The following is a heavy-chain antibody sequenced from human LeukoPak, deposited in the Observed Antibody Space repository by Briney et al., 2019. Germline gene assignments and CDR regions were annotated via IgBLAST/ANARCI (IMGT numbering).Heavy chain of an antibody. J-gene: IGHJ4*02. D-gene: IGHD1-1*01. CDR1: GGSISSYY. CDR3: ARFRGAPWKPYYFDY. CDR2: IYYSGST. Sequence: SETLSLTCTVSGGSISSYYWSWIRQPPGKGLEWIGYIYYSGSTNYNPSLKSRVTISVDTSKNQFSLKLSSVTAADTAVYYCARFRGAPWKPYYFDYWGQGTLVTVFS. V-gene: IGHV4-59*01.